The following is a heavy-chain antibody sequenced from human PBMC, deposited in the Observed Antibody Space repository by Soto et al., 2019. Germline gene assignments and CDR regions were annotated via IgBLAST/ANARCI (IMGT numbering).Heavy chain of an antibody. CDR3: ARDQPVVVAANYYYGMDV. J-gene: IGHJ6*02. Sequence: QVQLQESGPGLVKPSGTLSLTCAVSGGSISSSNWWSWVRQPPGKGLEWIGEINHSGSTNYNPSSKSRVTLSVHKSTNQFSLKLSSVTAADTAVYYCARDQPVVVAANYYYGMDVWGQGTTVTVSS. D-gene: IGHD2-15*01. V-gene: IGHV4-4*02. CDR1: GGSISSSNW. CDR2: INHSGST.